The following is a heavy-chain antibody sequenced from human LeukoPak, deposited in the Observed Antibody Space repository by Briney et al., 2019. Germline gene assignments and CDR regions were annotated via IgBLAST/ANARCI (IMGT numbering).Heavy chain of an antibody. CDR3: ARDQTDCSSTSCHNFHYGMDV. CDR1: GYIFTSHY. D-gene: IGHD2-2*01. V-gene: IGHV1-46*01. CDR2: VNPSGGST. J-gene: IGHJ6*02. Sequence: ASVKVSCKASGYIFTSHYIHWVRQAPGHGLECMGMVNPSGGSTSYTQKFQGRVTMTGDTSMSTVYLELSSLRSEDTAVYYCARDQTDCSSTSCHNFHYGMDVWGQGTTVTVS.